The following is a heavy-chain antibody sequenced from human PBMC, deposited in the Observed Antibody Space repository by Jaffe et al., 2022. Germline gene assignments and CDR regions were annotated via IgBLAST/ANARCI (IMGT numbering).Heavy chain of an antibody. CDR2: IKSKTDGGTT. Sequence: EVQLVESGGGLVKPGGSLRLSCAASGFTFSNAWMSWVRQAPGKGLEWVGRIKSKTDGGTTDYAAPVKGRFTISRDDSKNTLYLQMNSLKTEDTAVYYCTTGNDWFWGGYYYYYYMDVWGKGTTVTVSS. CDR3: TTGNDWFWGGYYYYYYMDV. D-gene: IGHD3-16*01. V-gene: IGHV3-15*01. J-gene: IGHJ6*03. CDR1: GFTFSNAW.